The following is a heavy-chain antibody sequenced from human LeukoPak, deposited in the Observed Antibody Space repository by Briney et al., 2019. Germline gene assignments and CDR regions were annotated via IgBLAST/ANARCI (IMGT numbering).Heavy chain of an antibody. D-gene: IGHD3-16*01. J-gene: IGHJ4*02. CDR2: IYHSGST. CDR3: ARHGGRGPIDY. Sequence: PSETLSLTCTVSGGSISSGGYYWSWIRQPPGKGLEWIGYIYHSGSTYYNPSLKSRVTISVDTSKTQFSLKLSSVTAADTAVYYCARHGGRGPIDYWGQGALVTVSS. CDR1: GGSISSGGYY. V-gene: IGHV4-30-2*01.